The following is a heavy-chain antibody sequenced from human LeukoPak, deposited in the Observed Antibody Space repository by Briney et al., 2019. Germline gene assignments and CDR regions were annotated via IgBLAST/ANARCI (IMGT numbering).Heavy chain of an antibody. CDR2: IHYGGST. CDR1: GGSISISSYY. V-gene: IGHV4-39*01. J-gene: IGHJ5*02. D-gene: IGHD1-26*01. Sequence: SETLSLTCTVSGGSISISSYYWGWIRQPPGQGLEWIGSIHYGGSTYYNPSLKSRVTISVDTANNQFSLKLSSVTAADTAVYYCARQEALGSNWFDPWGQGTLVTVSS. CDR3: ARQEALGSNWFDP.